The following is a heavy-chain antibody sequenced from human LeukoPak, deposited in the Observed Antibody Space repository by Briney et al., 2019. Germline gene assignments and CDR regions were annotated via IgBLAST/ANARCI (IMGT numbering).Heavy chain of an antibody. Sequence: GASVKVSCKASGYTFTSYDIHWVRPATGQGLEWMGWMNPNSGNPGHAQKFQGRGTMTRNTAISTAYMELSSLRSEDTAVYYCARGTTRRKGDYVVYWGQGTLVTVSS. CDR3: ARGTTRRKGDYVVY. CDR2: MNPNSGNP. J-gene: IGHJ4*02. V-gene: IGHV1-8*01. CDR1: GYTFTSYD. D-gene: IGHD1-1*01.